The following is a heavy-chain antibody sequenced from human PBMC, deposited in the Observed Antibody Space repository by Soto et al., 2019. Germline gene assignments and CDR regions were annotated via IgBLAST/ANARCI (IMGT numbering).Heavy chain of an antibody. V-gene: IGHV1-2*02. CDR3: ARDDYGSYPY. CDR1: GYTVTDYY. Sequence: QVQLVQSGTAVKKPGASVKVSCKASGYTVTDYYIHWVRQAPGQGLEWMGWIDPKNGGTIYAQKFQDRVTMTRDTSISTAYMDLSRLTSDDTALYYCARDDYGSYPYWGQGALVTVSS. D-gene: IGHD1-26*01. CDR2: IDPKNGGT. J-gene: IGHJ4*02.